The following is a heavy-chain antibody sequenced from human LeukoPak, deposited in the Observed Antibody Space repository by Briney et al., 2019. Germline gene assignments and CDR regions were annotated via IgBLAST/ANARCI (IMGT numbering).Heavy chain of an antibody. J-gene: IGHJ4*02. CDR3: ARSDY. Sequence: GGSLRLSCAASGFTFGNYWMSWVRQAPGKGLEWVANIKQDGSEKYYVDSVKGRFTISRDNAKNSLYLQMNSLRAEDTAVYYCARSDYWGQGTLVTVSS. CDR2: IKQDGSEK. CDR1: GFTFGNYW. V-gene: IGHV3-7*01.